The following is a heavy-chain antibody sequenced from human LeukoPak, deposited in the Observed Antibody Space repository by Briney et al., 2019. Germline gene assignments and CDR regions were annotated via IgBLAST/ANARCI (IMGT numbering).Heavy chain of an antibody. D-gene: IGHD6-13*01. Sequence: PGGSLRVSCAASGFTVSSNYMSCVRQAPGKGLEWVSVIYSGGSTYYADSVKGRFTISRDNSKNTLYLQMNSLRAEDTAVYYCARGLGSSSWYEYWGQGTLVTVSS. J-gene: IGHJ4*02. CDR3: ARGLGSSSWYEY. CDR2: IYSGGST. V-gene: IGHV3-53*01. CDR1: GFTVSSNY.